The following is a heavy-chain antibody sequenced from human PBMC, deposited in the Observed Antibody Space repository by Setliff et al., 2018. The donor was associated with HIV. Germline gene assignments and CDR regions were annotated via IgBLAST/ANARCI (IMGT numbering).Heavy chain of an antibody. D-gene: IGHD3-16*01. V-gene: IGHV1-2*06. CDR1: GYTFTDYY. CDR3: ARDLIRITPHGDMPF. CDR2: INPKSGVT. J-gene: IGHJ4*02. Sequence: ASVKVSCKASGYTFTDYYIHWVRQAPGHGLEWVGRINPKSGVTSYAQNFRARVTMTRDTSSTTAYMELSTLRSDDTALYYCARDLIRITPHGDMPFWGQGTLVTVSS.